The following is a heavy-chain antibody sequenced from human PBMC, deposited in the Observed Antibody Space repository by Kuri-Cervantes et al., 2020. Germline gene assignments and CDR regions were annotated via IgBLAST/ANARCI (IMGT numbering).Heavy chain of an antibody. CDR3: ARSIVTYYDFWSGYSRGSRGLDY. V-gene: IGHV3-30*01. CDR1: GFTFNKFA. D-gene: IGHD3-3*01. Sequence: LSLTCAASGFTFNKFALHWVRQPPGGGLEWVALIAFDGSNKFFAESVRGRFTISRDNAKSTIYLHMNSLRAEDTAVYYCARSIVTYYDFWSGYSRGSRGLDYWGQGTLVTVSS. CDR2: IAFDGSNK. J-gene: IGHJ4*02.